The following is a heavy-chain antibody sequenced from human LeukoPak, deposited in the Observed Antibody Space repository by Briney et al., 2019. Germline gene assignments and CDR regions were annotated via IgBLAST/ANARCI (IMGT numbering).Heavy chain of an antibody. CDR2: ISYDGSNK. V-gene: IGHV3-30*18. D-gene: IGHD2-15*01. J-gene: IGHJ6*02. CDR3: AKSGRYCSGGSCYYYGMDV. CDR1: GFTFSSYG. Sequence: PGGSLRLSCAASGFTFSSYGMHWVRQPPGKGLEWVAVISYDGSNKYYADSVKGRFTISRDNSKNTLYLQMNGLRAEDTAVYYCAKSGRYCSGGSCYYYGMDVWGQGTTVTVS.